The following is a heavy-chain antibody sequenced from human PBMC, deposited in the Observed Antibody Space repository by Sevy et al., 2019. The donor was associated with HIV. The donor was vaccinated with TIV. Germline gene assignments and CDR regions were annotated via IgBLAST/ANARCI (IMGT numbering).Heavy chain of an antibody. CDR2: MYHSGST. V-gene: IGHV4-30-2*01. J-gene: IGHJ4*02. CDR1: GDSISSGGYS. CDR3: ARGDPSNTFDY. Sequence: SETLSLTCAVSGDSISSGGYSWNWIRQPPGKGLEWIGYMYHSGSTYSNPSLQSRVTISVDRSKNQLSLKLTSVTAADTAVYYCARGDPSNTFDYWGQGTLVTVSS.